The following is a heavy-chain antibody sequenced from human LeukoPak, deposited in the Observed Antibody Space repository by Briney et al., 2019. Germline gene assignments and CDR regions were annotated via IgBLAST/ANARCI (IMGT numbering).Heavy chain of an antibody. CDR3: ARAGATVSTIWFDP. V-gene: IGHV3-48*01. D-gene: IGHD6-25*01. Sequence: GGSLRLSCAASGFTFSNYAMNWVRQPPGKGLEWVSYSSSGSSTIYYADSVKGRFTISRDNAKNSLFLQMNSLRAEDTAVYYCARAGATVSTIWFDPWGQGTLVTVSS. J-gene: IGHJ5*02. CDR2: SSSGSSTI. CDR1: GFTFSNYA.